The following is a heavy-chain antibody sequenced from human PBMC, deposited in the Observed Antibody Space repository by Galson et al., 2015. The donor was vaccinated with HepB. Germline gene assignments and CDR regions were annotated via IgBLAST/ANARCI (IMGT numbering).Heavy chain of an antibody. J-gene: IGHJ5*02. Sequence: SVKVSCKASGYTFTGYTLHWVRQAPGQRPEWMGWINPGNGNTKYSQKLQGRVTITRDASASTAYMELSSLRSEDTAVYSCARERGGYCDTTTCYQFDPWGQGTLVTVSS. CDR1: GYTFTGYT. CDR3: ARERGGYCDTTTCYQFDP. V-gene: IGHV1-3*01. D-gene: IGHD2-2*01. CDR2: INPGNGNT.